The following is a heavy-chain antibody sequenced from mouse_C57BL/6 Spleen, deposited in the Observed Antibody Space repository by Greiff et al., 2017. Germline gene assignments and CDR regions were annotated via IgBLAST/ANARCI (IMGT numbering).Heavy chain of an antibody. Sequence: VQLQQPGAELVKPGASVKLSCKASGYTFTSYWMHWVKQRPGRGLEWIGRIDPNSGGTKYNEKFKSKATLTVDKPSSTAYTQLSSLTSEDSAVYYCARSGAYYSNSHDYWGQGTTLTVSS. CDR3: ARSGAYYSNSHDY. CDR1: GYTFTSYW. V-gene: IGHV1-72*01. CDR2: IDPNSGGT. J-gene: IGHJ2*01. D-gene: IGHD2-5*01.